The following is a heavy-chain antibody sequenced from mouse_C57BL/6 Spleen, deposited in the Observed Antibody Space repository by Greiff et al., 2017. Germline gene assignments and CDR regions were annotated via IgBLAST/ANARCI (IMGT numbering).Heavy chain of an antibody. CDR1: GYAFSSSW. D-gene: IGHD1-1*01. CDR3: ARWGTTVVDWYFDV. J-gene: IGHJ1*03. Sequence: VQGVESGPELVKPGASVKISCKASGYAFSSSWMNWVKQRPGKGLEWIGRIYPGDGDTNYNGKFKGKATLTADKSSSTAYMQLSSLTSEDSAVYFCARWGTTVVDWYFDVWGTGTTVTVSS. V-gene: IGHV1-82*01. CDR2: IYPGDGDT.